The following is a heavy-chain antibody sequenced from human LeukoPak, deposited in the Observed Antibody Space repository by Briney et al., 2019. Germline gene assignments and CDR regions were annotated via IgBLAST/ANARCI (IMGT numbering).Heavy chain of an antibody. D-gene: IGHD3-16*02. CDR3: ARIGLRGVIISRPLDY. J-gene: IGHJ4*02. V-gene: IGHV1-8*01. CDR2: MNPNSGNT. Sequence: ASVKVSCKASGYTFTSYDINWVRQATGQGLEWMGWMNPNSGNTGYAQRFQGRVTMTRNTSISTAYMELSSLRSEDTAVYYCARIGLRGVIISRPLDYWGQGTLVTVSS. CDR1: GYTFTSYD.